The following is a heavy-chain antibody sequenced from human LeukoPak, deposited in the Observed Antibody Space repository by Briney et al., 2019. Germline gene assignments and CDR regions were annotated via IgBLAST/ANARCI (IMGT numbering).Heavy chain of an antibody. CDR2: IIPIFGTA. Sequence: SVKVSCKASGGTFSSYAISWVRQAPGQGLEWMGRIIPIFGTANYAQKFQGRVTITTDESTSTAYMELSSLRSEDTAVYYCASQSGDYGDYVRFDPWGQGTLVTVSS. CDR1: GGTFSSYA. D-gene: IGHD4-17*01. CDR3: ASQSGDYGDYVRFDP. J-gene: IGHJ5*02. V-gene: IGHV1-69*05.